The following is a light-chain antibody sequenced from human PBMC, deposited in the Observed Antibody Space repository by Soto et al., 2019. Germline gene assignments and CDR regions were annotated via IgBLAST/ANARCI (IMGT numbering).Light chain of an antibody. CDR1: SNDVGGYNY. V-gene: IGLV2-14*01. CDR2: EVS. J-gene: IGLJ3*02. CDR3: RSYTTSNTQV. Sequence: QSALTQPASVSGSPGQSITISCTGTSNDVGGYNYVSWYQQHPGKAPKLMIYEVSNWPSGVSNRFSCSKSGNTASLTISGLQAEDEADYYCRSYTTSNTQVFGGGTKLTVL.